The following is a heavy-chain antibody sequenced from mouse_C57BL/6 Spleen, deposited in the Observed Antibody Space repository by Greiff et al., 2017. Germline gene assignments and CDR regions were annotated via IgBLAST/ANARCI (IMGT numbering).Heavy chain of an antibody. CDR2: IRNKANGYTT. J-gene: IGHJ4*01. D-gene: IGHD2-3*01. CDR3: ARYGWLEGDYYAMDY. CDR1: GFTFTDYY. Sequence: EVHLVESGGGLVQPGGSLSLSCAASGFTFTDYYMSWVRPPPGKALEWLGFIRNKANGYTTEYSASLKGRFTISRDNSQSILYLQMNALRAEDSATYYCARYGWLEGDYYAMDYWGQGTSVTVSS. V-gene: IGHV7-3*01.